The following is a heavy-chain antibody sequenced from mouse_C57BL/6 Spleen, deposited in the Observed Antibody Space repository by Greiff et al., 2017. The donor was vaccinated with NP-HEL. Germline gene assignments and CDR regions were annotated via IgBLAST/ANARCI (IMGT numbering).Heavy chain of an antibody. CDR3: ARSYRSRAPDAMDY. CDR1: GYTFTDYY. V-gene: IGHV1-26*01. CDR2: INPNNGGT. Sequence: EVQLQQSGPELVKPGASVKISCKASGYTFTDYYMNWVKQSHGKSLEWIGDINPNNGGTSYNQKFKGKATLTVDKSSSTAYMELRSLTSEDSAVYYCARSYRSRAPDAMDYWGQGTSVTVSS. J-gene: IGHJ4*01. D-gene: IGHD3-3*01.